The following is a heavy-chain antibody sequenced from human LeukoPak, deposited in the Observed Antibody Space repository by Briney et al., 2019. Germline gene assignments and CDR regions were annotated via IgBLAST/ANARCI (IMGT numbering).Heavy chain of an antibody. CDR1: GFTFSTYW. J-gene: IGHJ4*02. D-gene: IGHD4-17*01. Sequence: GGSLRLSCAASGFTFSTYWMHWVRHAPGKGLVWVSRINIDGSSTTYADSVKGRFTISRDNAKNTLYLQMNNLRAEDTALYYCATGYRDFGVGYWGQGTLVTVSS. CDR3: ATGYRDFGVGY. CDR2: INIDGSST. V-gene: IGHV3-74*01.